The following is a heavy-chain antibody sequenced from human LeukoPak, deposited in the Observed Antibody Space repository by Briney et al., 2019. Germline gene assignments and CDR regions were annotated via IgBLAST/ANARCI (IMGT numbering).Heavy chain of an antibody. J-gene: IGHJ4*02. CDR1: RFTFSSYW. CDR3: ATEASSGLED. V-gene: IGHV3-7*01. CDR2: IKQDGSEK. D-gene: IGHD6-19*01. Sequence: PGGSLRLSCAASRFTFSSYWMSWVRQAPGKGLEWVANIKQDGSEKYYLDSVKGRFTISRDNAENSLYLQMNSLRAEDTAVYYCATEASSGLEDWGQGILVTVSS.